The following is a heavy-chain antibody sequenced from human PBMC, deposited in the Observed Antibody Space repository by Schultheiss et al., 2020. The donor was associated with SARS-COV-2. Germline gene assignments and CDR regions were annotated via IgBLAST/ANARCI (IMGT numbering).Heavy chain of an antibody. CDR1: EYTSTDYY. J-gene: IGHJ4*02. CDR2: IIPIFGTA. Sequence: ASVKVSCKASEYTSTDYYMHWVRQAPGQGLEWMGGIIPIFGTANYAQKFQGRVTMTRNTSISTAYMELRSLRSDDTAVYYCASTMIVVAPFDYWGQGTLVTVSS. V-gene: IGHV1-2*02. D-gene: IGHD3-22*01. CDR3: ASTMIVVAPFDY.